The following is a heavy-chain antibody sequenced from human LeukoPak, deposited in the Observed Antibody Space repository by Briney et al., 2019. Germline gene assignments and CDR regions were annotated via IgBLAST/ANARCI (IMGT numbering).Heavy chain of an antibody. CDR1: GYTLTSYY. Sequence: ASVKVSCKASGYTLTSYYIPWVHKAPGQGLEWMGIITTSGGSTSYAQNFQGRITMTRDTSTSTVYTELTSLGPEDTAIYYCARVRTIAAVGPDFDYWGQGTLVTVSS. V-gene: IGHV1-46*01. CDR3: ARVRTIAAVGPDFDY. J-gene: IGHJ4*02. D-gene: IGHD6-13*01. CDR2: ITTSGGST.